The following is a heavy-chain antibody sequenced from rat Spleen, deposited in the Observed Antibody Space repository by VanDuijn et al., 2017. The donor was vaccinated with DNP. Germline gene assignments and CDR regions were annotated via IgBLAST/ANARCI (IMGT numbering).Heavy chain of an antibody. CDR3: ARHGVFYGLTFAY. V-gene: IGHV5-31*01. Sequence: EVQLVESGGDLVQPGRSLKLSCVASGFTFNNYWMTWIRQVPGKGLEWVAAITSSGDNTYYLASVKGRFTLSRDNAENTLYLQMNSLRSEDTAAYYCARHGVFYGLTFAYWGQGTLVTVSS. CDR2: ITSSGDNT. J-gene: IGHJ3*01. D-gene: IGHD1-6*01. CDR1: GFTFNNYW.